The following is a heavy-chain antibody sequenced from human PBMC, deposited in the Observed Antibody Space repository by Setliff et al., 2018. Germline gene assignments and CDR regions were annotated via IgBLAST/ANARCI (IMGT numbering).Heavy chain of an antibody. CDR1: GYTFTDYA. CDR2: INVGNGNT. D-gene: IGHD3-3*01. V-gene: IGHV1-3*01. J-gene: IGHJ5*02. Sequence: ASVKVSCKASGYTFTDYAIQWVRQAPGQRLEWVGWINVGNGNTKYSQKLQGRVTMTRVTSASTAYMGLSGLRSEDTAVYYCARDFRRISIYGVDENEKGFDPWGQGTLVTVSS. CDR3: ARDFRRISIYGVDENEKGFDP.